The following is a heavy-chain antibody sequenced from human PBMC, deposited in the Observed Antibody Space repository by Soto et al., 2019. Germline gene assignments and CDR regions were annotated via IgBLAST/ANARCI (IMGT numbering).Heavy chain of an antibody. CDR3: ARHRIEVVWRGFDF. CDR2: SSYNGGT. V-gene: IGHV4-39*01. CDR1: ADSSTISNSY. D-gene: IGHD1-1*01. J-gene: IGHJ4*02. Sequence: SETLSLTCTVSADSSTISNSYWGWLRQPPGRGLQWIGSSSYNGGTFYNPSLKGRVAISVDTSKKQSSLQVTSVTAADTAVYYCARHRIEVVWRGFDFWGQGSPVTVSS.